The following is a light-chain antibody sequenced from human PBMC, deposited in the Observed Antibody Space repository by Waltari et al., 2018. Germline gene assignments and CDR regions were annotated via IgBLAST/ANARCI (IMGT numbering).Light chain of an antibody. Sequence: EIVMTQSPVTLSASPGESATLSCRASQSVGSDFGWYQQKPGQPPSLLIYGVSTRASCVPVRFSGSGSGADFTLTISSLQSEDFAIYYCLQYHIWPRTFGQGTKLEIK. CDR3: LQYHIWPRT. CDR1: QSVGSD. CDR2: GVS. J-gene: IGKJ2*01. V-gene: IGKV3-15*01.